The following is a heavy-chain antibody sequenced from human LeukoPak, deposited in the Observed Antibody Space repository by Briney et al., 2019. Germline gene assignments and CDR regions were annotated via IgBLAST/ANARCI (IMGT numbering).Heavy chain of an antibody. Sequence: GGSLRLSCATSGFTFSDYAISWVRQAPGKGLEWVGFIRSKDYSGTAEYAPSVEGRFVMSRDDSKSIAFVQMNSLKIDDYSDYYFDYWGQGTLVTVSS. CDR2: IRSKDYSGTA. J-gene: IGHJ4*02. V-gene: IGHV3-49*04. CDR3: DY. CDR1: GFTFSDYA. D-gene: IGHD4-11*01.